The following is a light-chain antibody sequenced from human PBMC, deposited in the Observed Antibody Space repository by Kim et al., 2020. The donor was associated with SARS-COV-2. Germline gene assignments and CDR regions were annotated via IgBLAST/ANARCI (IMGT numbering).Light chain of an antibody. Sequence: DIQMTQSPYSLSASVGDRVTITCRASQSISSYLNWYQQKPGKAPKLLIYAASSLQSEVPSRFSGSGSGTDFTLTISSLQPEDFATYYSQQSDSTPYTFGQGTKLEI. CDR2: AAS. CDR1: QSISSY. V-gene: IGKV1-39*01. J-gene: IGKJ2*01. CDR3: QQSDSTPYT.